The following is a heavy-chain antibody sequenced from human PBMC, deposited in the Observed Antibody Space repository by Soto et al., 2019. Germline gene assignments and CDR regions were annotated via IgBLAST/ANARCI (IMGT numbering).Heavy chain of an antibody. CDR1: GYALASSY. CDR3: ATAMITFGGVIGSEYFQH. CDR2: INPSGGST. D-gene: IGHD3-16*02. V-gene: IGHV1-46*03. J-gene: IGHJ1*01. Sequence: ASVKVSCKESGYALASSYMQWVRQAPRQRLEWMGIINPSGGSTSYAQKFQGRVTMTRDKYTSTIYMELSSLRSEDTAVFYCATAMITFGGVIGSEYFQHWGQGTLVTVSS.